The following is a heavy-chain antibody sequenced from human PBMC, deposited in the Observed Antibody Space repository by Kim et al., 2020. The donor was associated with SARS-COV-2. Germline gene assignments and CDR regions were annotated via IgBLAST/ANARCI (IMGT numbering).Heavy chain of an antibody. CDR3: AKKGIPASVQWYFDI. CDR1: GFTFSSFA. V-gene: IGHV3-23*01. CDR2: LSDSGGDI. J-gene: IGHJ2*01. D-gene: IGHD6-13*01. Sequence: GGSLRLSCAASGFTFSSFAMTWVRQAPGKGLEWVSILSDSGGDIFYADSVKGRFTISRDNSKNTLYLQMNSLRAEDTAVYYCAKKGIPASVQWYFDIWGRGTLVTVSS.